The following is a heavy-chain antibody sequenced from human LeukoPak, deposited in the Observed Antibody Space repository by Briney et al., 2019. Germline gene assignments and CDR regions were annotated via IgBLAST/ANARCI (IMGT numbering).Heavy chain of an antibody. J-gene: IGHJ5*02. D-gene: IGHD2-21*01. CDR3: ARDPARDCGGDCSLLPRNWFDP. CDR1: GYTFTGYY. Sequence: GASVKVSCKASGYTFTGYYMHWVRQAPGQGLEWMGWINPNSGGTNYAQKFQGRVTMTRDTSISTAYMELSRLRSDDTAVYYCARDPARDCGGDCSLLPRNWFDPWGQGTLVTVSS. V-gene: IGHV1-2*02. CDR2: INPNSGGT.